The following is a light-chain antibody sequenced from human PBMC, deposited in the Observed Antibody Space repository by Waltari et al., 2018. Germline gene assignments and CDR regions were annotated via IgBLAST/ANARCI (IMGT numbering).Light chain of an antibody. CDR2: KVN. Sequence: QSALTQPASVSGSPGQSITISCSGTSDDVGAYDYVSWYQQRPDKAPQLIIYKVNYRPSGVSNRFSGSQSGNAASLTSSGLQAEDEADYYCSSYTIFSTLVFGGGTKLTVL. CDR3: SSYTIFSTLV. CDR1: SDDVGAYDY. V-gene: IGLV2-14*01. J-gene: IGLJ2*01.